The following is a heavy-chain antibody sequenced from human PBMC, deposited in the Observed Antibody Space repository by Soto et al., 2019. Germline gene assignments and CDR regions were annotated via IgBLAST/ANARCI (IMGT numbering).Heavy chain of an antibody. CDR3: ARVNILGADPSPTYNYGMDV. J-gene: IGHJ6*02. V-gene: IGHV1-18*01. D-gene: IGHD3-9*01. Sequence: QAQLFQSGSEVKEPGASVKVSCQSSGYTFTRYGFSWVRLAPGKGLEWIGRISGYNGDTHYSQKFQDRVRLTTDRFTNTAYLDLRSLTSDDTAISSCARVNILGADPSPTYNYGMDVWGQGTTVTVSS. CDR2: ISGYNGDT. CDR1: GYTFTRYG.